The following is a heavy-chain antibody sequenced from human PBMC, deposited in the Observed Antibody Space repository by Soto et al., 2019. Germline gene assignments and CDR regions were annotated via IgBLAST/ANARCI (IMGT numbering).Heavy chain of an antibody. J-gene: IGHJ5*01. CDR2: VYYTGST. D-gene: IGHD6-19*01. V-gene: IGHV4-39*01. Sequence: TSETLSLTCTVSGGSITTTSYYWGWIRQPPGKGLEWIGTVYYTGSTYYNPSLESRVTISVDTSKNQFSLTLRSVTAADTAVYYCARREIAGAGIDSWGQGTLVTVSS. CDR3: ARREIAGAGIDS. CDR1: GGSITTTSYY.